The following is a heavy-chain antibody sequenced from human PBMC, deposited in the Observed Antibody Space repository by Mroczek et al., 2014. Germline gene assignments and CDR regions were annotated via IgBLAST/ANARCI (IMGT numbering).Heavy chain of an antibody. CDR1: GGSFSGYY. Sequence: QVQLQQWGAGLLKPSETLSLTCAVYGGSFSGYYWSWIRQPPGKGLEWIGEINHSGSTNYNPSLKSRVTISVDTSKNQFSLKLSSVTAADTAVYYCACSSGYSRLSRYWGQGTLVTVSS. CDR2: INHSGST. V-gene: IGHV4-34*01. D-gene: IGHD3-22*01. CDR3: ACSSGYSRLSRY. J-gene: IGHJ4*02.